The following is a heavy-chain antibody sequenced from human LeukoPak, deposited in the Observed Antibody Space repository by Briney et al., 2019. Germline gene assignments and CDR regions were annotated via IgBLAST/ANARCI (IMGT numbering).Heavy chain of an antibody. V-gene: IGHV4-38-2*02. CDR2: IYHSGST. Sequence: SSETLSLTCTVSGYSISSGYYWGWIRQPPGKGLEWIGSIYHSGSTYYNPSLKSRVTISVDTSKNQFSLKLSSVTAADTAVYYCARDFEQQLVPDAFDIWGQGTMVTASS. D-gene: IGHD6-13*01. J-gene: IGHJ3*02. CDR3: ARDFEQQLVPDAFDI. CDR1: GYSISSGYY.